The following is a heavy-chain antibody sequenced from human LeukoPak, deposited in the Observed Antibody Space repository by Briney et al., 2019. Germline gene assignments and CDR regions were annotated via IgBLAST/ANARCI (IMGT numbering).Heavy chain of an antibody. Sequence: PSETLSLTCTVSGGSISSYYWTWIRQPPGQGLEWIAYIYYSGSTNYNPSLKSRVTISVDTSKNQFSLKLSSVTAADTAVYYCARRGGVAGALGYWGQGTLVTVSS. CDR1: GGSISSYY. J-gene: IGHJ4*02. V-gene: IGHV4-59*08. CDR2: IYYSGST. CDR3: ARRGGVAGALGY. D-gene: IGHD6-19*01.